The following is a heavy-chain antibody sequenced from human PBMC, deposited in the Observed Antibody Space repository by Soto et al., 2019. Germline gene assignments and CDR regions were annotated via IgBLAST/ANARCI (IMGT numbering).Heavy chain of an antibody. V-gene: IGHV4-30-4*02. D-gene: IGHD3-22*01. CDR3: VADYYDSSVSGY. CDR1: GISISSGTYS. J-gene: IGHJ4*02. Sequence: PPDTLSLTCTVSGISISSGTYSWGWLRQHPGKGLEWIGYIYYSGSTYYNPSLKSRVTISVDTSKNQFSLKLSSVTAADTAVYYCVADYYDSSVSGYWGQGTLVTVSS. CDR2: IYYSGST.